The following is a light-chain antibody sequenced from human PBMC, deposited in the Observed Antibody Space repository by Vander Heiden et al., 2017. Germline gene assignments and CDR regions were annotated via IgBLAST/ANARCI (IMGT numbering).Light chain of an antibody. J-gene: IGLJ2*01. CDR1: SSNIGACLD. V-gene: IGLV1-40*01. CDR3: QSYDNCLKSVV. CDR2: GNF. Sequence: QSVLTQPPSVSGAPGQRVTISCTGSSSNIGACLDMHWYRHLPGTAPNLLMYGNFKLPSGVPDRFSGSKSGTSASLAVTGLQAEDEADYYCQSYDNCLKSVVFGGGTKLTVL.